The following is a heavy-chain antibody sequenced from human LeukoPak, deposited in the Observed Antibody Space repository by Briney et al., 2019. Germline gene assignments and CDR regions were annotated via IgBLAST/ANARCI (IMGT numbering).Heavy chain of an antibody. J-gene: IGHJ4*02. V-gene: IGHV3-23*01. D-gene: IGHD3-10*01. Sequence: GGSLRLSCAASGFTFSSYAMTWVRHAPGKGLEWISAITNSGSNTYYADSVKGRFAISTDNSKNTLYLQMNSLRVEDTAVYFCAARKVRGVWFYLDYWGQGTLVTVSS. CDR2: ITNSGSNT. CDR1: GFTFSSYA. CDR3: AARKVRGVWFYLDY.